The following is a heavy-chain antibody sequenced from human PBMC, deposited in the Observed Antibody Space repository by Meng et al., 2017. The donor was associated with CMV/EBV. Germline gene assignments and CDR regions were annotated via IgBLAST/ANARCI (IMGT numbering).Heavy chain of an antibody. CDR3: ARMTRDGYNYIDY. Sequence: VQLLQSGAGVKKPWSSVKVSCTASGGSFSSYAISWVRQAPGQGLEWMGGIIPIFGTANYAQKFQGRVTITADESTSTAYMELSSLRSEDTAVYYCARMTRDGYNYIDYWGQGTLVTVSS. V-gene: IGHV1-69*12. CDR1: GGSFSSYA. D-gene: IGHD5-24*01. J-gene: IGHJ4*02. CDR2: IIPIFGTA.